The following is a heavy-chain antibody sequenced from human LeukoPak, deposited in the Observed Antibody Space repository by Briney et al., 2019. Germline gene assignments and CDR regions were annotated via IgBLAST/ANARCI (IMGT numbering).Heavy chain of an antibody. CDR1: GSISSYY. Sequence: SETLSLTCTVSGSISSYYWSWIRQPPGKGLEWIGSIYHSGSTYYNPSLKSRVTISVDTSKNQFSLKLSSVTAADTAVYYCARDYGSGTYWGQGTLVTVSS. CDR2: IYHSGST. J-gene: IGHJ4*02. CDR3: ARDYGSGTY. D-gene: IGHD3-10*01. V-gene: IGHV4-38-2*02.